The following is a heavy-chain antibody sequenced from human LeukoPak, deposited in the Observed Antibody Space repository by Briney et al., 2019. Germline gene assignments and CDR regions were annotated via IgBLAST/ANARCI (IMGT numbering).Heavy chain of an antibody. J-gene: IGHJ6*02. CDR2: IKKTGSET. D-gene: IGHD1-26*01. CDR3: AREGVGGMDV. V-gene: IGHV3-7*01. Sequence: GGSLRLSCAASKFIFSNYWMSWVRQAPGKGLEWVAYIKKTGSETYYVDSVKGRFTITRDNARNSLFLQMNSLRAEDTAVYYCAREGVGGMDVWGQGTTVTVSS. CDR1: KFIFSNYW.